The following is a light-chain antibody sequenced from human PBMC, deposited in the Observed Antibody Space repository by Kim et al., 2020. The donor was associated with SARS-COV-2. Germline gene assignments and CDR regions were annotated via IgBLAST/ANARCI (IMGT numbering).Light chain of an antibody. CDR3: QQYYTSAT. CDR2: WAS. CDR1: QSVLHSPNNKNY. J-gene: IGKJ4*01. V-gene: IGKV4-1*01. Sequence: RATINCKSSQSVLHSPNNKNYLAWYQQKSGQPPKVLIYWASTRESGVPDRVSGSGSGTDFTLTISSLQAEDVAVYYCQQYYTSATFGGGTKVDI.